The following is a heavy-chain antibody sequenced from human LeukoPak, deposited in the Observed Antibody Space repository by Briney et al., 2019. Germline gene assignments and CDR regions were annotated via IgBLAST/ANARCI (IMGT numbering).Heavy chain of an antibody. CDR1: GYSLSSGYS. CDR3: ARDFGKYSSDWYVDY. J-gene: IGHJ4*02. D-gene: IGHD6-19*01. CDR2: IYTSGST. V-gene: IGHV4-38-2*02. Sequence: SETLCLTCAVSGYSLSSGYSWGWIGQPPGKGLEWIGRIYTSGSTYYNPSLRSRVTISIDTSNNHFSLKLSSVTATDTAVYDCARDFGKYSSDWYVDYWGQGILVTVSS.